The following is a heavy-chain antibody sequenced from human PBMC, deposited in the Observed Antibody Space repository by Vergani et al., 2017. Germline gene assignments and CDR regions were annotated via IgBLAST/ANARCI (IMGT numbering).Heavy chain of an antibody. Sequence: QMQLQESGPGLVKASETLSLTCTVSGDSIISRSCYWGWIRQPPGKGLEWIGSIYNSGNGDSSSSPKSRVTISADTSKNQFSLRLTSVTAADTAVYYCASGKYYSDSTSHFRGRYFDVWGRGTLVTVPS. D-gene: IGHD3-16*01. V-gene: IGHV4-39*01. CDR2: IYNSGNG. CDR1: GDSIISRSCY. CDR3: ASGKYYSDSTSHFRGRYFDV. J-gene: IGHJ2*01.